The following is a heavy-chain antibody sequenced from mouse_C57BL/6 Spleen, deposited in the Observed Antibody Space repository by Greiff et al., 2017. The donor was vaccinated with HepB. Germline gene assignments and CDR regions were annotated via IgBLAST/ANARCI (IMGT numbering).Heavy chain of an antibody. CDR1: GYTFTDYY. CDR2: INPNNGGT. CDR3: AANGDAMDY. J-gene: IGHJ4*01. V-gene: IGHV1-26*01. Sequence: EVQLQQSGPELVKPGASVKISCKASGYTFTDYYMNWVKQSHGKSLEWIGDINPNNGGTSYNQKFKGKATLTVDKSSSTAYMELRSLTSEDSAVYYCAANGDAMDYWGQGTSVTVSS.